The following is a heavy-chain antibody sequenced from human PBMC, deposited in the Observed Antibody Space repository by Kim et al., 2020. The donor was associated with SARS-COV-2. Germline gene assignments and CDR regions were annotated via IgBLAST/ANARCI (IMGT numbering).Heavy chain of an antibody. CDR3: ARAPCGGDCYNTDAFDI. D-gene: IGHD2-21*02. Sequence: SETLSLTCTVSGGSISSGGYYWSWIRQHPGKGLEWIGYIYYSGSTYYNPSLKSRVTISVDTSKNQFSLKLSSVTAADTAVYYCARAPCGGDCYNTDAFDIWGQGTMVTVSS. CDR2: IYYSGST. J-gene: IGHJ3*02. V-gene: IGHV4-31*03. CDR1: GGSISSGGYY.